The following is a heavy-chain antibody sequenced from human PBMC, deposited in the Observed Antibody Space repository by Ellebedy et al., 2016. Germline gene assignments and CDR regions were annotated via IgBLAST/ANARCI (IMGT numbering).Heavy chain of an antibody. CDR2: IKQDGSEK. J-gene: IGHJ4*02. D-gene: IGHD3-10*01. CDR3: ARIQETYYYGSGSYPFDY. Sequence: GESLKISXAASGFTFSSYWMTWVRQAPGKGLEWVANIKQDGSEKNYVDSVKGRFTISRDNAKNSLHLQMNSLRADDTAVYYCARIQETYYYGSGSYPFDYWGQGTLVTVSS. V-gene: IGHV3-7*01. CDR1: GFTFSSYW.